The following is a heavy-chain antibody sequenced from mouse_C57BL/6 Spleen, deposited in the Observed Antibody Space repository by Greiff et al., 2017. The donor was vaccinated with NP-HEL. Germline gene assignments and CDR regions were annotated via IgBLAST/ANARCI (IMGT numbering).Heavy chain of an antibody. Sequence: QVQLQQSGAELARPGASVKLSCKASGYTFTSYGISWVKQRTGQGLEWIGEIYPRSGNTYYNEKFKGKATLTADKSSSTAYMELRSLTSEDSAVYFCARSNLGHPSYYFDYWGQGTTLTVSS. CDR2: IYPRSGNT. J-gene: IGHJ2*01. V-gene: IGHV1-81*01. CDR1: GYTFTSYG. D-gene: IGHD4-1*01. CDR3: ARSNLGHPSYYFDY.